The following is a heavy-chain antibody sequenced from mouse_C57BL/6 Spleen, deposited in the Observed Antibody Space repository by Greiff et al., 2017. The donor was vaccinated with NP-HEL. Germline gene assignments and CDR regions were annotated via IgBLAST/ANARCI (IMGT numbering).Heavy chain of an antibody. CDR2: INPSNGGT. D-gene: IGHD2-4*01. V-gene: IGHV1-53*01. Sequence: QVQLKQPGTELVKPGASVKLSRKASGYTFTSYWMHWVKQRPGQGLEWIGNINPSNGGTNYNEKFKSKATLTVDKSSSTAYMQLSSLTSEDSAVYYCARGIYYDYEPFAYWGQGTLVTVSA. CDR3: ARGIYYDYEPFAY. CDR1: GYTFTSYW. J-gene: IGHJ3*01.